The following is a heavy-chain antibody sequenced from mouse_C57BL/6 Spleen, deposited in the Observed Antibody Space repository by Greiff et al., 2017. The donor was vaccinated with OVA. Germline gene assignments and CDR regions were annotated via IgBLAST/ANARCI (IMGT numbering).Heavy chain of an antibody. CDR3: AREKTTVPRYFDV. V-gene: IGHV5-16*01. Sequence: EVKVVESEGGLVQPGSSMKLSCTASGFTFSDYYMAWVRQVPEKGLEWVANINYDGSSTYYLDSLKSRFIISRDNAKNILYLQMSSLKSEDTATYYCAREKTTVPRYFDVWGTGTTVTVSS. CDR2: INYDGSST. D-gene: IGHD1-1*01. J-gene: IGHJ1*03. CDR1: GFTFSDYY.